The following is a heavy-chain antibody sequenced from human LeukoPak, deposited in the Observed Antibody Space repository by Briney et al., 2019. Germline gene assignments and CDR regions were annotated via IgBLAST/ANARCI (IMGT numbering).Heavy chain of an antibody. CDR2: IYYTWST. CDR1: GDSTRDYY. CDR3: ARGTHSTTWSWYFDL. Sequence: PSETLSLTCTLPGDSTRDYYWSWIRQPPGKRLEWIGYIYYTWSTYYNPSLKSRVTISVDESKTQFSLKLTSVTAADTAVYYCARGTHSTTWSWYFDLWGRGTLVTVSS. J-gene: IGHJ2*01. V-gene: IGHV4-59*01. D-gene: IGHD1-1*01.